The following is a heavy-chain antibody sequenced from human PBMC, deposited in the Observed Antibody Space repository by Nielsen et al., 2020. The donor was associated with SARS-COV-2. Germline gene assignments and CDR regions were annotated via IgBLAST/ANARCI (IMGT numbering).Heavy chain of an antibody. D-gene: IGHD6-6*01. Sequence: GESLKISCTASGFSFRSYAMSWVRQAPGKGLEWVSAISGSGGDTYYADSVKGRFTISRDNSKNTLYLQMNSLRAEDTAVYYCGKSGSSHYYYYYGMDVWGQGTTVTVSS. CDR2: ISGSGGDT. CDR1: GFSFRSYA. V-gene: IGHV3-23*01. J-gene: IGHJ6*02. CDR3: GKSGSSHYYYYYGMDV.